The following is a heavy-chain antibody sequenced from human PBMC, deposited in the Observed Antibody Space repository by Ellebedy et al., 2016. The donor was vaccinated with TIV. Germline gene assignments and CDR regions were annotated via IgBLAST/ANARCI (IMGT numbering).Heavy chain of an antibody. CDR2: VSDDGSKI. Sequence: GESLKISCAASGVTFTSFGMHWVRQPAGKGLEWIAVVSDDGSKIRYDESVKGRFTVSRDNSKNMVYLQMNSLRPEDTAAYYCAKDQGRAIRNDDAGYGMDVWGQGTTVTVSS. CDR1: GVTFTSFG. D-gene: IGHD1-1*01. CDR3: AKDQGRAIRNDDAGYGMDV. J-gene: IGHJ6*02. V-gene: IGHV3-30*13.